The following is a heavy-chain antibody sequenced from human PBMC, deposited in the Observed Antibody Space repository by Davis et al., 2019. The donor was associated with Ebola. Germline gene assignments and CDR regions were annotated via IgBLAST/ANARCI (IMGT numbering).Heavy chain of an antibody. D-gene: IGHD1-26*01. CDR3: AKKERWELIVDAFDI. V-gene: IGHV3-7*03. CDR1: GFTFSSYW. J-gene: IGHJ3*02. Sequence: PGGSLRLSCAASGFTFSSYWMSWVRQAPGKGLEWVANIKQDGSEKYYVDSVKGRFTISRDNAKNSLYLQMNSLRAEDTAVYYCAKKERWELIVDAFDIWGQGTMVPLSS. CDR2: IKQDGSEK.